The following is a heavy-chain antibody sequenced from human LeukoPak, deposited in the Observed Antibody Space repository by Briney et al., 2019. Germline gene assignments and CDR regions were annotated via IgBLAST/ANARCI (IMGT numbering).Heavy chain of an antibody. CDR1: GFTFSRYW. CDR3: ASESVYSSSWY. J-gene: IGHJ4*02. Sequence: PGGSLRLSCAASGFTFSRYWMHWVSQAPGKGLEWVSSISSSSSYIYYADSVKGRFTISRDNAKNSLYLQMNSLRAEDTAVYYCASESVYSSSWYWGQGTLVTVSS. CDR2: ISSSSSYI. V-gene: IGHV3-21*01. D-gene: IGHD6-13*01.